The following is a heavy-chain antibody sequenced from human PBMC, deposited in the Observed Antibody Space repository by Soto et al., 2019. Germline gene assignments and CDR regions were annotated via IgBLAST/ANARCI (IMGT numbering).Heavy chain of an antibody. Sequence: GGSLRLSCAASGFSFSSDSMAWVRQAPGKGLEWVSSISSSGSFMNYADSVKGRFTISRDNARNSLYLQMSGLKDEDTAVYYCARDPPTGTTLDWVDSWGQGXLVTVYS. CDR3: ARDPPTGTTLDWVDS. CDR1: GFSFSSDS. D-gene: IGHD1-7*01. V-gene: IGHV3-21*01. CDR2: ISSSGSFM. J-gene: IGHJ5*01.